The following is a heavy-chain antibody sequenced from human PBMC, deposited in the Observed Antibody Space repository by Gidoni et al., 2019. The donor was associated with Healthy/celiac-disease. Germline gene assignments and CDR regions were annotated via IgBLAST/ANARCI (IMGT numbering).Heavy chain of an antibody. CDR2: ISSSSSTI. CDR3: ARGYRAVDRYFDY. V-gene: IGHV3-48*01. Sequence: EVQLVESGGGLVQPGGSLRLSCAAYGFPFSSYSMNWFRQAPGKGLGLVSYISSSSSTIYYADSVKGRFTISRDNAKNSLYLQMNSLRAEDTAVYYCARGYRAVDRYFDYWGQGTLVTVSS. D-gene: IGHD3-16*02. CDR1: GFPFSSYS. J-gene: IGHJ4*02.